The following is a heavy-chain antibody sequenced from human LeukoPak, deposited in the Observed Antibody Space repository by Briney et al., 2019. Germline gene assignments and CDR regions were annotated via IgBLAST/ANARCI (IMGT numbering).Heavy chain of an antibody. J-gene: IGHJ5*02. CDR3: ARRVVVGAGTGRGDLFRP. Sequence: SETLSLTCAVYGGSFSGYYWSWIRQPPGKGLEWIGEINHSGSTNYNPSLKSRVTISVDTSKNQFSLKLSSVTAADTAVYYCARRVVVGAGTGRGDLFRPWGQGTLVTVSS. D-gene: IGHD2-15*01. CDR2: INHSGST. V-gene: IGHV4-34*01. CDR1: GGSFSGYY.